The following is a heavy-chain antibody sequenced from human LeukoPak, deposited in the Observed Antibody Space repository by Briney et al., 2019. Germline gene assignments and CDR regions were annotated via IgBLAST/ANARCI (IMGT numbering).Heavy chain of an antibody. CDR2: IIPIFGTA. CDR3: ARVEITIFGVVTNGAFDY. J-gene: IGHJ4*02. D-gene: IGHD3-3*01. Sequence: VASVKVSCKASGGTFSSYAISWVRQAPGQGLEWMGRIIPIFGTANYAQKFQGRVTITTDESTSTAYMELSSLRSEDTAVYYCARVEITIFGVVTNGAFDYWGQGTLVTVSS. CDR1: GGTFSSYA. V-gene: IGHV1-69*05.